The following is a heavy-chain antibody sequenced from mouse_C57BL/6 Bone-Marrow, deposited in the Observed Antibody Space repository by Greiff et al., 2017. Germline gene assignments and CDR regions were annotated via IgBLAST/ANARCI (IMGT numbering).Heavy chain of an antibody. J-gene: IGHJ3*01. CDR2: IKPYNGDT. CDR3: ALDSSGYPFAY. V-gene: IGHV1-20*01. Sequence: VQLKQSGPELVKPGDSVKISCKASGYSFTGYFMNWVMQSHGKSLEWIGRIKPYNGDTFYNQKFKGKATLTVDKSSSTAHMELRSLTSEDSAVYYCALDSSGYPFAYWGQGTLVTVSA. CDR1: GYSFTGYF. D-gene: IGHD3-2*02.